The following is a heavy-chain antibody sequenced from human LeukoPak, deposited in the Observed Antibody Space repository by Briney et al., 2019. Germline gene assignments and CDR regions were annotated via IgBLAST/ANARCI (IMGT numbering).Heavy chain of an antibody. Sequence: SQTLSLTCAVSGGSISSDNYSWSWIRQAPGKGLEWIVYIYPSGSSYHNPSLKSRVTIVVDTSKNQFSLSLSSVTAADTAVYYCARLYIVVVVAAGDYFDYWGQGTLVTVSS. CDR3: ARLYIVVVVAAGDYFDY. D-gene: IGHD2-15*01. CDR2: IYPSGSS. V-gene: IGHV4-30-2*01. J-gene: IGHJ4*02. CDR1: GGSISSDNYS.